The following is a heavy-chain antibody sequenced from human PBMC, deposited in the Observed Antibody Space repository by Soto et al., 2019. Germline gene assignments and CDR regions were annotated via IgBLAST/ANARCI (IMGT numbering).Heavy chain of an antibody. J-gene: IGHJ6*04. Sequence: QVQLVQSGAELKNPGSSVKGSCKASGGTFSSYTISWVRQAPGQGLEWMGRIIPILGIANYAQKFQGRVRITADKSYGTTYMELGILRPEYTAEYYCARSPRVVGPEAMPGAHRYGMEDGGKGTTVTVSS. D-gene: IGHD2-2*01. V-gene: IGHV1-69*02. CDR1: GGTFSSYT. CDR2: IIPILGIA. CDR3: ARSPRVVGPEAMPGAHRYGMED.